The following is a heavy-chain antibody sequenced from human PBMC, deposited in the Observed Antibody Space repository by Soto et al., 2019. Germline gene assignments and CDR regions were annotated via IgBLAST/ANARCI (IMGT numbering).Heavy chain of an antibody. D-gene: IGHD4-17*01. CDR3: AKDGGATTNWFDP. CDR2: ISGSGGST. J-gene: IGHJ5*02. Sequence: TGGSLRLSCAASGFTFSSYAMSWVRQAPGKGLEWVSAISGSGGSTYYADSVKGRFTISRDNSKNTPYLQMNSLRAEDTAVYYCAKDGGATTNWFDPWGQGTLVTVSS. V-gene: IGHV3-23*01. CDR1: GFTFSSYA.